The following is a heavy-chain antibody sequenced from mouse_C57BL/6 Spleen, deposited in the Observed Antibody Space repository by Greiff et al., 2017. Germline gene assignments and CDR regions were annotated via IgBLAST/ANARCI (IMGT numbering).Heavy chain of an antibody. CDR1: GYTFTDYN. D-gene: IGHD2-2*01. CDR3: ARRGYGEFAY. J-gene: IGHJ3*01. CDR2: INPNDGGT. Sequence: VQLQQSGPELVKPGASVKMSCKASGYTFTDYNMHWVKQSHGKSLEWIGYINPNDGGTSYNQKFKGKATLTVDKSSSTAYMGLRSLTSEDSAVYYCARRGYGEFAYWGQGALVTVSA. V-gene: IGHV1-22*01.